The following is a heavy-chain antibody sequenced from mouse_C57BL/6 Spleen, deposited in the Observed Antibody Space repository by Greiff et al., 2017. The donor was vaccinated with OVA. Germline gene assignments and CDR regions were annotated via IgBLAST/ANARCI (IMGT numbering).Heavy chain of an antibody. CDR3: ARHEWDDNLFAY. CDR2: FYPGSGSI. Sequence: QVHVKQSGAELVKPGASVKLSCKASGYTFTEYTIHWVKQRSGQGLEWIGWFYPGSGSIKYNEKFKDKATLTADKSSSTVYMELSRLTSEDSAVYFCARHEWDDNLFAYWGQGTLVTVSA. CDR1: GYTFTEYT. V-gene: IGHV1-62-2*01. D-gene: IGHD2-3*01. J-gene: IGHJ3*01.